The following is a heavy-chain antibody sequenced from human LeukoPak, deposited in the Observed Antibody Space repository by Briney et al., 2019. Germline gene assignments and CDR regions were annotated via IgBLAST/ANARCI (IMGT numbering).Heavy chain of an antibody. J-gene: IGHJ4*02. V-gene: IGHV3-33*08. CDR2: IWYDGSNK. D-gene: IGHD2/OR15-2a*01. CDR3: AREGPRGNSQFDY. CDR1: GFTIRIYG. Sequence: GGSLRLSCAVSGFTIRIYGMHWVRQAPGKGLEWVALIWYDGSNKYYTDSVKGRLTISRDNSKDTLFLQMNSLRAEDTAVYYCAREGPRGNSQFDYWGQGTLVTVSS.